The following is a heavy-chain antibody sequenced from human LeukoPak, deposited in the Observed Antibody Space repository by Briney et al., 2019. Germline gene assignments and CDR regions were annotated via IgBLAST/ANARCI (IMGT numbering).Heavy chain of an antibody. CDR2: IYLVDDTT. J-gene: IGHJ4*02. Sequence: PSETLSLTCTVSGASMFSHYWSWIRQTPGKGLEWIGKIYLVDDTTKYNSSLGGRVNISVDTCRNQFSLHLSHVTAADTAVYYCARSGGSSAYYSFWGQGTLVTVSS. CDR1: GASMFSHY. CDR3: ARSGGSSAYYSF. V-gene: IGHV4-59*11. D-gene: IGHD3-22*01.